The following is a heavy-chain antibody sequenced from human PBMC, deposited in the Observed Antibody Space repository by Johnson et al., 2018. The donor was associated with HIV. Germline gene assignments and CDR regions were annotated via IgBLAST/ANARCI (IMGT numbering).Heavy chain of an antibody. D-gene: IGHD3-16*01. Sequence: VQLVESGGGLVQPGGSLRLSCEASGFNFGSYAMHWVRQTPGKGLEHVSGIRSDGARAYYANSVKGRFTISRDNSKNTLYLQMTSLRAEDTAVYYCARGEGIMNAFDIWGQGTMVTVSS. CDR2: IRSDGARA. J-gene: IGHJ3*02. CDR3: ARGEGIMNAFDI. CDR1: GFNFGSYA. V-gene: IGHV3-64*01.